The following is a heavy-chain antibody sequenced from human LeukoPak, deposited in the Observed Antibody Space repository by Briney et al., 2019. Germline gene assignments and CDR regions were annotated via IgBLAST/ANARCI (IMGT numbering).Heavy chain of an antibody. V-gene: IGHV1-46*01. CDR2: INPSGGST. CDR1: GYTFTSYY. J-gene: IGHJ5*02. CDR3: ARGVKHDFWSGYYTGCWFDP. D-gene: IGHD3-3*01. Sequence: EASVKVSCKASGYTFTSYYMHWVRQAPGQGLEWMGIINPSGGSTSYAQKFQGRVTMTRDTSTSTVYMELSSLRSEDTAVYYCARGVKHDFWSGYYTGCWFDPWGQGTLVTVSS.